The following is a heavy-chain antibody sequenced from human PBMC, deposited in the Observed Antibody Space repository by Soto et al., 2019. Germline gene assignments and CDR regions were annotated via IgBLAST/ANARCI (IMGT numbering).Heavy chain of an antibody. D-gene: IGHD3-22*01. CDR1: GYSFTSYW. CDR3: ARCLRDYYDSSGYLYATYYYYYGMDV. Sequence: PGESLKISCKGSGYSFTSYWIGWVRQMPGKGLEWMGIIYPGDSDTRYSPSFQGQATISADKSISTAYLQWSSLKASDTAMYYCARCLRDYYDSSGYLYATYYYYYGMDVWGQGTTVTVSS. J-gene: IGHJ6*02. CDR2: IYPGDSDT. V-gene: IGHV5-51*01.